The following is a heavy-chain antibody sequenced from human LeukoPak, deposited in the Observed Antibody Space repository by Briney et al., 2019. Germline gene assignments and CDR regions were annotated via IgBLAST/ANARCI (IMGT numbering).Heavy chain of an antibody. J-gene: IGHJ3*02. D-gene: IGHD3-22*01. Sequence: ASVKVSCKASGYTFTAYYMHWVRQAPGQGLEWMGWINPNSGGTNYAQKFQGRVTMTRDTSISTAYMELSRLRSDDTAVYYCARVRAHDSSTDAFDIWGQGTMVTVSS. CDR3: ARVRAHDSSTDAFDI. CDR1: GYTFTAYY. V-gene: IGHV1-2*02. CDR2: INPNSGGT.